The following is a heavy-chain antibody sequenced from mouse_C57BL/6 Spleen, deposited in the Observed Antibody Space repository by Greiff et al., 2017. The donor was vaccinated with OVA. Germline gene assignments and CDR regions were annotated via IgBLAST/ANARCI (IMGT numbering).Heavy chain of an antibody. CDR1: GFSLTSYG. D-gene: IGHD4-1*01. CDR2: IWSGGST. CDR3: ARNEETNWRCYLDY. J-gene: IGHJ2*01. Sequence: VQLQQSGPGLVQPSQSLSITCTVSGFSLTSYGVHWVRQSPGKGLEWLGVIWSGGSTDYNAAFIFRLSISKDNSKSQVFFKMNSLQADDTAIYYCARNEETNWRCYLDYWGQGTTLTVSS. V-gene: IGHV2-2*01.